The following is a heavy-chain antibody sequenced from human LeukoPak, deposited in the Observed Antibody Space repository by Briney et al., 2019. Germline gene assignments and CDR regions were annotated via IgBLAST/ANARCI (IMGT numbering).Heavy chain of an antibody. CDR1: VFTFISYG. CDR3: AKGGPGYCSGGSCYPFDY. V-gene: IGHV3-30*02. D-gene: IGHD2-15*01. CDR2: IRYDGSNK. J-gene: IGHJ4*02. Sequence: AGGALRLSCAAPVFTFISYGMHWVRQAPGKGLEWVAFIRYDGSNKYYADSVKGRFTISRDNSKNTLYLQMNSLRAEDTAVYYCAKGGPGYCSGGSCYPFDYWGQGTLVTVSS.